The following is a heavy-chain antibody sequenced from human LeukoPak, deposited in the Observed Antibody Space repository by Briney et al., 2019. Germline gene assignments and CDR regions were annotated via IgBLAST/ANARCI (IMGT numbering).Heavy chain of an antibody. Sequence: GGSLRLSCAASGSTFNSYSMNWVRQAPGKGLEWVSSISSSSSSIYYADSVKGRFTISRDNDKNSLYLRMNSLRAEDTAVYYCARASGDIVETATMGSYWGQGTLVTVSS. CDR2: ISSSSSSI. CDR3: ARASGDIVETATMGSY. J-gene: IGHJ4*02. D-gene: IGHD5-18*01. V-gene: IGHV3-21*01. CDR1: GSTFNSYS.